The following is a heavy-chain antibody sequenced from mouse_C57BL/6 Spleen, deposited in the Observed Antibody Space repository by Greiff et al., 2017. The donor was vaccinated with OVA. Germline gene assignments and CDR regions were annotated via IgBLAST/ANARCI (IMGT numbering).Heavy chain of an antibody. CDR3: ARKDSSGSWFAY. CDR1: GYTFTDYY. CDR2: IYPGSGNT. J-gene: IGHJ3*01. Sequence: VQLKESGAELVRPGASVKLSCKASGYTFTDYYINWVKQRPGQGLEWIARIYPGSGNTYYNEKFKGKATLTAEKSSSTAYMQLSSLTSEDSAVYFCARKDSSGSWFAYWGQGTLVTVSA. V-gene: IGHV1-76*01. D-gene: IGHD3-2*02.